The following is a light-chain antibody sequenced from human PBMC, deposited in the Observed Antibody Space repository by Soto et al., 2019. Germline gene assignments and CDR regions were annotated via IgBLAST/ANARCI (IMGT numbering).Light chain of an antibody. CDR1: HHIGNS. J-gene: IGKJ4*01. CDR2: DAS. V-gene: IGKV1-33*01. Sequence: DIQMTQSPSSLSASVGDRVTLTCRARHHIGNSLNWYQQKPGEAPKLLIYDASDLQTGVPWRFRGGGYGTDFTLTITSLQPEDVPTDFCQQYDSRPLTFGGGTKVDIK. CDR3: QQYDSRPLT.